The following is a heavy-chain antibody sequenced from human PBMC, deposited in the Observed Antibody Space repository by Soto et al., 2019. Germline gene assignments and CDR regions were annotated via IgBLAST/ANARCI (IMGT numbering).Heavy chain of an antibody. V-gene: IGHV3-23*01. CDR3: ARGTAKGMITFGGVILAPFDY. CDR2: ISGSGGST. J-gene: IGHJ4*02. D-gene: IGHD3-16*02. Sequence: PGGSLRLSCAASGFTFSSNAMSWVRQAPGKGLEWVSAISGSGGSTYYAGSVKGRFTISRDNSKNTLYLQMNSLRAEDTAVYYCARGTAKGMITFGGVILAPFDYWGQGTLVTVSS. CDR1: GFTFSSNA.